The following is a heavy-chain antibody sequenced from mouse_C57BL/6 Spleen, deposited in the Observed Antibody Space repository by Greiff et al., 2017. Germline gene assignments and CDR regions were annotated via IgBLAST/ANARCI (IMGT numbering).Heavy chain of an antibody. CDR1: GYTFTSYG. D-gene: IGHD3-2*02. Sequence: QVQLQQSGAELARPGASVKLSCKASGYTFTSYGISWVKQRTGQGLEWIGEIYPRSGNTYYNEKFKGKATLTADKSSSTAYMELRSLTSEDSAVYFCAREGGSSGYRFAYWGQGTLVTVSA. J-gene: IGHJ3*01. CDR3: AREGGSSGYRFAY. CDR2: IYPRSGNT. V-gene: IGHV1-81*01.